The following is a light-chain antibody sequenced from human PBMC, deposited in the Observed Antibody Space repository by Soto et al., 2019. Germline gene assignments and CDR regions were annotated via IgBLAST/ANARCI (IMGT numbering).Light chain of an antibody. CDR2: EDN. J-gene: IGLJ1*01. V-gene: IGLV2-23*01. Sequence: QSALTQPASVSGSPGQSITISCTGTSSDVGSYNLVSWYQQHPAKAPKLMIYEDNKRPSGVSNRFSGSKSGNTASLTISGLQAEDEADYYCCSYAGSSTYVFGTGTQLTVL. CDR1: SSDVGSYNL. CDR3: CSYAGSSTYV.